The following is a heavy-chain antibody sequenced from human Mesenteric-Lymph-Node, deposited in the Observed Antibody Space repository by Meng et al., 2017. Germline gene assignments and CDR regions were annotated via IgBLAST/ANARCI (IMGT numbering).Heavy chain of an antibody. Sequence: SETLSLTCAVSGYSISSGYYWGWIRQPPGKGLEWIGSIYHSGSTYYNPSLKSRVTISVDTSKNQFSLKLSSVTAADTALYYCARDASSSWPSRGAFDIWGQGTMVTVSS. CDR2: IYHSGST. CDR1: GYSISSGYY. V-gene: IGHV4-38-2*02. J-gene: IGHJ3*02. D-gene: IGHD6-13*01. CDR3: ARDASSSWPSRGAFDI.